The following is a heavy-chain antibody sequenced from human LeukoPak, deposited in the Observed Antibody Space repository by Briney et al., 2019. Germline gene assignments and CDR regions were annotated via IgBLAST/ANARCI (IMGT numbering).Heavy chain of an antibody. CDR2: IYSGGST. CDR3: ARDLGSGSYYIDY. V-gene: IGHV3-53*01. J-gene: IGHJ4*02. D-gene: IGHD3-10*01. CDR1: GFTVSSNY. Sequence: PGGSLRLSCAASGFTVSSNYMSWVRQAPGKGLEWVSVIYSGGSTYYADSVKGRFTISRDNSKNTLYLQMNSLRAEDTAMYYCARDLGSGSYYIDYWGQGTLVTVSS.